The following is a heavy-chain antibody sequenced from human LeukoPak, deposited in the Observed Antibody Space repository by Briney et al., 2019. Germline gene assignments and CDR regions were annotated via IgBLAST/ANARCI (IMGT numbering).Heavy chain of an antibody. CDR2: ISYDGSNK. Sequence: PGGSLRLSCAASGFTFSSYAMHWVRQAPGKGLEWVAVISYDGSNKYYADSVKGRFTISRDNSKNTLYLQMNSLRAEDTAVYYCASESDYGDFDYWGQGTLVTVSS. CDR1: GFTFSSYA. D-gene: IGHD4-17*01. CDR3: ASESDYGDFDY. J-gene: IGHJ4*02. V-gene: IGHV3-30-3*01.